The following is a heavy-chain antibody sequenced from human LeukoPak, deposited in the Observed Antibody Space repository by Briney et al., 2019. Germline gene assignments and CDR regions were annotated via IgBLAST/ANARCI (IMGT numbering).Heavy chain of an antibody. CDR1: GYTFTGYY. V-gene: IGHV1-2*02. Sequence: ASVKVSCKASGYTFTGYYMHWVRQAPGQGLEWMGWINPNSGGTNYAQKFQGRVTMTRDTSISTAYMELTRLRSDDTAVYYCARAFTGTSRRYGDYWFDPWGQGTLVTVSS. CDR2: INPNSGGT. D-gene: IGHD4-17*01. CDR3: ARAFTGTSRRYGDYWFDP. J-gene: IGHJ5*02.